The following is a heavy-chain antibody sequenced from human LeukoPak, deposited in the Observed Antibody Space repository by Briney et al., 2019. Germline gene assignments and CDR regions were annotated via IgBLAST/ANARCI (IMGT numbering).Heavy chain of an antibody. CDR1: GDSVSSNSVT. J-gene: IGHJ5*02. CDR3: AGRLTQYDCFDP. V-gene: IGHV6-1*01. Sequence: SQTLSLTCAISGDSVSSNSVTWNWIRQSPSRGLEWLGRTYYRSTWYNDYAVSVRGRITVNPDTSKNQFSLHLNSVTLEDTAVYYCAGRLTQYDCFDPWGQGILVTVSS. D-gene: IGHD2-2*01. CDR2: TYYRSTWYN.